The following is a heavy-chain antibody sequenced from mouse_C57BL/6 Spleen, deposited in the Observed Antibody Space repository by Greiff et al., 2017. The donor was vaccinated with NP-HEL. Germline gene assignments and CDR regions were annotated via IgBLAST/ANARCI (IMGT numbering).Heavy chain of an antibody. Sequence: VQLQQSGPELVKPGASVKISCKASGYAFSSSWMNWVKQRPGKGLEWIGRIYPGDGDTNYNGKFKGKATLTADKSSSTAYMQLSSLTSEDSAVYFCARWGPHYDGSSYVDYWGKGTSVTVSS. V-gene: IGHV1-82*01. D-gene: IGHD1-1*01. J-gene: IGHJ4*01. CDR3: ARWGPHYDGSSYVDY. CDR1: GYAFSSSW. CDR2: IYPGDGDT.